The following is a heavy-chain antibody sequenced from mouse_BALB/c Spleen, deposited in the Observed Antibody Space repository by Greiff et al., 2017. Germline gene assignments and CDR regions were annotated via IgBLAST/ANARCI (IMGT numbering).Heavy chain of an antibody. V-gene: IGHV7-3*02. J-gene: IGHJ4*01. CDR1: GFTFTDYY. CDR2: IRNKANGYTT. Sequence: EVMLVESGGGLVQPGGSLRLSCATSGFTFTDYYMSWVRQPPGKALEWLGFIRNKANGYTTEYSASVKGRFTISRDNSQSILYLQMNTLRAEDSATYYCARAPSTMITTVPYAMDYWGQGTSVTVSS. D-gene: IGHD2-4*01. CDR3: ARAPSTMITTVPYAMDY.